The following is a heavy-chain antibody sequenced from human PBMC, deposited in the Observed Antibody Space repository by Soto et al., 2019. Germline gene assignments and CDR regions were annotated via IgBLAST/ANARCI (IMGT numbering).Heavy chain of an antibody. D-gene: IGHD6-25*01. CDR1: GGSISSYY. Sequence: QVQLQESGPGLVKPSETLSLICTVSGGSISSYYWSWIRQPPGKGLEWIGYIYYSGSTNYNPSLKSRVTISVDTSKNQFSLKLTSVTAADTAVYYCARDRSIAAGTGGHSFYGMDVWGQGTTVTVSS. CDR3: ARDRSIAAGTGGHSFYGMDV. CDR2: IYYSGST. V-gene: IGHV4-59*01. J-gene: IGHJ6*02.